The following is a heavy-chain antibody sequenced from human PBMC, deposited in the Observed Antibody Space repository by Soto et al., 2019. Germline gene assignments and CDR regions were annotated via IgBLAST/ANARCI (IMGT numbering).Heavy chain of an antibody. CDR3: ARDFGYEHSDTSGYYFDY. D-gene: IGHD3-22*01. CDR1: GYTFTDYQ. Sequence: QVQLVQSGAEVKKPGASVKVSCKTSGYTFTDYQINWVRQAPGQGLEWMGWINPQSGDTNYAQKFPDWVTMTRDTSTSTAYMEMSRLRSDDTALYYCARDFGYEHSDTSGYYFDYWGQGTLVTVSS. CDR2: INPQSGDT. V-gene: IGHV1-2*04. J-gene: IGHJ4*02.